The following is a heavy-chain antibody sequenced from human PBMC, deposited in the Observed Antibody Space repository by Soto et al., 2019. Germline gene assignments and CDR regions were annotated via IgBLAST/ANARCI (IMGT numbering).Heavy chain of an antibody. Sequence: LTCTLSGGSISTYYRSWLRQPPGTGAEWIGYIYSRGRTNYNPSLKSRVTISVDTSKNQFSLKLSSVTAADAAVYYCARLVEVVVAAPPYYYGMDVWGQGATVTASS. J-gene: IGHJ6*02. V-gene: IGHV4-59*01. D-gene: IGHD2-15*01. CDR1: GGSISTYY. CDR2: IYSRGRT. CDR3: ARLVEVVVAAPPYYYGMDV.